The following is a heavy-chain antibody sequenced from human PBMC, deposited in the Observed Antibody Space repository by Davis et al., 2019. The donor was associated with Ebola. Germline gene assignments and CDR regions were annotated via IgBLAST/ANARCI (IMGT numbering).Heavy chain of an antibody. Sequence: SETLSLTCTVSGGSISSYYWSWIRQPPGKGLEWIGYIYHSGSTNYNPSLKSRVTISVDTSKNQFPLKLTSVTAADTAVYYCARHKGLDPWGQGTLVTVSS. J-gene: IGHJ5*02. V-gene: IGHV4-59*08. CDR2: IYHSGST. CDR3: ARHKGLDP. CDR1: GGSISSYY.